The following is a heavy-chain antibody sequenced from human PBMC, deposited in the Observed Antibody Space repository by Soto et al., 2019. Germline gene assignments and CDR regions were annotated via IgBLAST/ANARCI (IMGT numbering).Heavy chain of an antibody. D-gene: IGHD6-19*01. Sequence: PSETLSLTCTVSGGSISSYFWSWIRQSPGKGLEWIGYIYYTGSPDYNASLKSRVTMSVDTSKNEFSLKLSSVTAADTAVYYFARRARGSSAFYYYYYMDVWGKGTTVTVSS. V-gene: IGHV4-59*08. J-gene: IGHJ6*03. CDR3: ARRARGSSAFYYYYYMDV. CDR1: GGSISSYF. CDR2: IYYTGSP.